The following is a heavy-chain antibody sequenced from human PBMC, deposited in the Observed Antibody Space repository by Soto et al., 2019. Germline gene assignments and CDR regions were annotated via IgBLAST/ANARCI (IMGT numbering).Heavy chain of an antibody. CDR3: ARDVNDFWRGYHTLAY. D-gene: IGHD3-3*01. J-gene: IGHJ4*02. Sequence: QVQLVQSGAEVKKPGASVKVSCKASGYTFTSYGISWVRQAPGQGLEWMGWISAYNGNTNYAQKLKGRVTMTTDTSTSTAYMELRSLRSDDTAVYYCARDVNDFWRGYHTLAYWGQGTLVTVSS. CDR1: GYTFTSYG. V-gene: IGHV1-18*01. CDR2: ISAYNGNT.